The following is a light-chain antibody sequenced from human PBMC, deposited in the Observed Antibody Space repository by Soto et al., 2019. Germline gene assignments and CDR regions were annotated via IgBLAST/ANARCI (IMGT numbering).Light chain of an antibody. CDR1: SSDVGAYNY. V-gene: IGLV2-11*01. CDR2: DVI. J-gene: IGLJ1*01. Sequence: QSALTQPRSVSGSPGQSVIISCAGTSSDVGAYNYVSWYQHHPGKAPKLIIYDVIKRPSGVPDRFYASKSGNTASLTISRLQADDEGDYHCCSYAVRYTFYVVGTGTKVTVL. CDR3: CSYAVRYTFYV.